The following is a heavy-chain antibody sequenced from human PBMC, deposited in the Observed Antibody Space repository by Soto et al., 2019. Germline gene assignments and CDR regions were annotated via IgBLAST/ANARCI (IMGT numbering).Heavy chain of an antibody. J-gene: IGHJ5*02. V-gene: IGHV3-21*01. CDR3: ARSGYSYGRNWFDP. CDR2: ISSTSSYI. Sequence: EVQLVESGGGLVKPGGSLRLSCAASGFTFSSYSMNWVRQAPGKGLEWVSYISSTSSYIYYAGSVKGRFTISRDNAKNSLYLQMNSLRAEDTAVYYCARSGYSYGRNWFDPWGQGTLVTVSS. CDR1: GFTFSSYS. D-gene: IGHD5-18*01.